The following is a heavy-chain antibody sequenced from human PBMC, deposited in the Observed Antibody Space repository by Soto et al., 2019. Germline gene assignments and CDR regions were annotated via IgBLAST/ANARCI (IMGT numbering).Heavy chain of an antibody. D-gene: IGHD6-13*01. CDR2: ISYDGSNK. Sequence: GGSLRLSCAASGFTFSSYAMHWVRQAPGKGLEWVAVISYDGSNKYYADSVKGRFTISRDNSKNTLYLQMNSLRAEDTAGYYCAKVIAAAGTGYWFDPWGQGTLVTVSS. CDR3: AKVIAAAGTGYWFDP. J-gene: IGHJ5*02. V-gene: IGHV3-30-3*01. CDR1: GFTFSSYA.